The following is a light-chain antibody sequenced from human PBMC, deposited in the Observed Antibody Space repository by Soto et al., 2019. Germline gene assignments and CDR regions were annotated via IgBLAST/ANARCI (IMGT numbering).Light chain of an antibody. CDR3: CSYAGSSTVV. CDR1: SSDVGSYKF. Sequence: QSALTQPASVSGSPGQSITISCTVTSSDVGSYKFVSWYQQHPVKAPKLMIYEGSKRPSGVSNRFSGSKSGNTASLTISGLQAEDEADYYCCSYAGSSTVVFGGGTKLTVL. CDR2: EGS. J-gene: IGLJ2*01. V-gene: IGLV2-23*01.